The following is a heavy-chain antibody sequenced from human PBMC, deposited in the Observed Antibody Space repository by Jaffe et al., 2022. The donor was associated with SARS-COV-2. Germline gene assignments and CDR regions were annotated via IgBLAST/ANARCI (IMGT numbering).Heavy chain of an antibody. Sequence: VLLVQSESELKKPGASVKISCKASGYTFTSYGLNWVRQAPGQGLEWMGWINTNTGNPTYGQDFTGRFVFSLDTSVSTAYLQISSLKAEDTAVYYCAREPGSSGRYDDASDIWGQGTMVTVSS. D-gene: IGHD6-19*01. CDR3: AREPGSSGRYDDASDI. CDR1: GYTFTSYG. J-gene: IGHJ3*02. CDR2: INTNTGNP. V-gene: IGHV7-4-1*02.